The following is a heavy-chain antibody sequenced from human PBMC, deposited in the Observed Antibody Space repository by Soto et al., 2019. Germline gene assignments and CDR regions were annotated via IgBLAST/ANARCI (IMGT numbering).Heavy chain of an antibody. CDR1: GGSISSGDYY. V-gene: IGHV4-30-4*01. CDR2: IYYSGST. J-gene: IGHJ1*01. CDR3: ARRPQDCSGGRCYLYFHH. D-gene: IGHD2-15*01. Sequence: SETLSLTCTVSGGSISSGDYYWSWIRQPPGKGLEWIGYIYYSGSTYYNPSLKSRVTISVDTSKNQFSLKLSSVTAADTAVYYCARRPQDCSGGRCYLYFHHWGLGTLVTVS.